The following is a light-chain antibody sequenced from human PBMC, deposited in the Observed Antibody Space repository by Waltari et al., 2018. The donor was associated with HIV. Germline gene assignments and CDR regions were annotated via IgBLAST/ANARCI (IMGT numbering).Light chain of an antibody. J-gene: IGLJ3*02. CDR3: QVWDSSTGV. CDR2: RDN. CDR1: NIASQN. Sequence: SYELTQPLSVSVALGQTAKITCGGNNIASQNVHWYQQRPGQAPVLVIYRDNIRPSGIPERLSGSNSGNTAILYISRVQAEDEGDYYCQVWDSSTGVFGGGTNLTVL. V-gene: IGLV3-9*01.